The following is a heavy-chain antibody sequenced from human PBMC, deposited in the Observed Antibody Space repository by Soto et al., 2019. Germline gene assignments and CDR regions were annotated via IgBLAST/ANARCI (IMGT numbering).Heavy chain of an antibody. CDR2: TYYRSKWYN. J-gene: IGHJ4*02. CDR1: GDSVSTNSAT. Sequence: SQTLSLTCAISGDSVSTNSATWDWIRQSPSRGLEWLGRTYYRSKWYNDYAESVKSRIIISVDTSKNQFSLQLNSVTPEDAAVYYCANDPRYSLDYWGQG. CDR3: ANDPRYSLDY. V-gene: IGHV6-1*01. D-gene: IGHD5-12*01.